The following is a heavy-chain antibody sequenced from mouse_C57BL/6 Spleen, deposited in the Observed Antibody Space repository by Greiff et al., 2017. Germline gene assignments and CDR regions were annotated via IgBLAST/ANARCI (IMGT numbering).Heavy chain of an antibody. Sequence: QVQLQQPGAELVKPGASVKLSCKASGYTFTSYWMHWVKQRPGQGLEWIGMIHPNSGSTNYNEKFKSKATLTVDKSSSTAYMQLSSLTSEDSAVYYCARPPDYYGSSYVNWYFDVWGTGTTVTVSS. CDR2: IHPNSGST. CDR1: GYTFTSYW. D-gene: IGHD1-1*01. CDR3: ARPPDYYGSSYVNWYFDV. V-gene: IGHV1-64*01. J-gene: IGHJ1*03.